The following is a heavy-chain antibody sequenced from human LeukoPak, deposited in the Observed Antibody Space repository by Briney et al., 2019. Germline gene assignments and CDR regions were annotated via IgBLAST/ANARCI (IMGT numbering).Heavy chain of an antibody. J-gene: IGHJ5*02. CDR1: GGSISSYY. D-gene: IGHD6-19*01. CDR2: IYTSGST. Sequence: SETLSLTCTVSGGSISSYYWSWIRQPAGKGLEWIGRIYTSGSTNYNPSLKSRVTMSVDTSKNQFSLKLSSVTAADTAVYYCARDLPYSSGWYASDWFDPWGQGTLVTVSS. CDR3: ARDLPYSSGWYASDWFDP. V-gene: IGHV4-4*07.